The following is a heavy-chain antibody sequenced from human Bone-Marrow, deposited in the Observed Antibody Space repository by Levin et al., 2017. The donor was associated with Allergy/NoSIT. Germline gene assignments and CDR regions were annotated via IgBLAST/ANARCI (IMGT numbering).Heavy chain of an antibody. CDR2: MSYDGSNE. CDR3: ARVVSGSYYYFDF. CDR1: GFTFSSYA. V-gene: IGHV3-30-3*01. J-gene: IGHJ4*02. Sequence: GESLKISCAASGFTFSSYAMHWVRQAPGKGLEWVAVMSYDGSNEYYADSVKGRFTISRDNSKNTLYLQMDSLRAEDTAVYYCARVVSGSYYYFDFWGQGTLVTVSS. D-gene: IGHD3-10*01.